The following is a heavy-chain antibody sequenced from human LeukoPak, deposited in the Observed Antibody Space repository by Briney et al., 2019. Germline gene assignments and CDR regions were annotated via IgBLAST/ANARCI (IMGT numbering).Heavy chain of an antibody. V-gene: IGHV3-23*01. CDR1: GFTFSSYA. D-gene: IGHD3-3*02. CDR3: AKDTRAHFDFDY. Sequence: PGGSLRLSCAASGFTFSSYAMSWVRQAPGKGLEWASAISGSGGSTYYADSVKGRFTISRDNSKNTLYLQMNSLRAEDTAVYYCAKDTRAHFDFDYWGQGTLVTVSS. J-gene: IGHJ4*02. CDR2: ISGSGGST.